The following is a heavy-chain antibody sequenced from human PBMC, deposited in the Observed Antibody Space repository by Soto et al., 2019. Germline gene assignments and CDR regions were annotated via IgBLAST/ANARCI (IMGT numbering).Heavy chain of an antibody. CDR1: GYSFTSYW. J-gene: IGHJ6*02. CDR2: IDPSDSYT. D-gene: IGHD2-2*02. V-gene: IGHV5-10-1*01. CDR3: AREIVVVPAAIPSLYYYYGMDV. Sequence: GESLKISCKGSGYSFTSYWINWVRQMPGKGLEWMGRIDPSDSYTNYSPSFQGHVTISADKSISTAYLQWSSLKASDTAMYYCAREIVVVPAAIPSLYYYYGMDVWGQGTTVTVSS.